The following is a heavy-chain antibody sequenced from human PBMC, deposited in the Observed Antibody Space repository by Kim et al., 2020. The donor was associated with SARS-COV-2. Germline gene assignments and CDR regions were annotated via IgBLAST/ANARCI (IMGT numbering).Heavy chain of an antibody. V-gene: IGHV3-48*02. CDR2: ISSSSSTI. D-gene: IGHD2-21*02. J-gene: IGHJ6*02. CDR1: GFTFSSYS. Sequence: GGSLRLSCAASGFTFSSYSMNWARQAPGKGLEWVSYISSSSSTIYYADSVKGRFTISRDNAKNSLYLQMNSLRDEDTAVYYCARDVCGGDCHDYYYYYGMDVWGQGTTVTVSS. CDR3: ARDVCGGDCHDYYYYYGMDV.